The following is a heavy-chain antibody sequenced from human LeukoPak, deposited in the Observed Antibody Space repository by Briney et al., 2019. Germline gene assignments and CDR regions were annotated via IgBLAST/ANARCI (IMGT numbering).Heavy chain of an antibody. CDR1: GGSISSGGYY. J-gene: IGHJ4*02. Sequence: SETLSLTCTVSGGSISSGGYYWSWIRQHPGKDLEWIGYIYYSGSTYYNPSLKSRVTISVDTSKNQFSLKLSSVTAADTAVYYCARVTAAAGTKIFDYWGQGTLVTVSS. V-gene: IGHV4-31*03. CDR3: ARVTAAAGTKIFDY. D-gene: IGHD6-13*01. CDR2: IYYSGST.